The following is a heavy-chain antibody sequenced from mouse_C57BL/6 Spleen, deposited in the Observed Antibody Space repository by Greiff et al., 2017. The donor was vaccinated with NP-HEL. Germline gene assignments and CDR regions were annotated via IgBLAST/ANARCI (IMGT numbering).Heavy chain of an antibody. CDR2: IYPSDSET. J-gene: IGHJ4*01. Sequence: QVQLQQPGAELVRPGSSVKLSCKASGYTFTSYWMDWVKQRPGQGLEWIGNIYPSDSETHYNQKFKDKATLTVDKSYSTAYMQLSSLTSEDSAVYYCATSLYGSNLYYAMDYWGQGTSVTVSS. CDR3: ATSLYGSNLYYAMDY. CDR1: GYTFTSYW. D-gene: IGHD1-1*01. V-gene: IGHV1-61*01.